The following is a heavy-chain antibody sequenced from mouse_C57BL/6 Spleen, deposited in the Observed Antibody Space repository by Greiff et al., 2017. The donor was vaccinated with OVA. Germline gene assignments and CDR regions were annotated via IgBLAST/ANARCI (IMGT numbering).Heavy chain of an antibody. CDR3: AKWDRGYFDD. D-gene: IGHD4-1*01. V-gene: IGHV2-3*01. Sequence: VQVVESGPGLVAPSPSLSITCTVSGFSLTSYGVSWVRQPPGKGLEWLGVIWGDGSTNYHSALISRLSISKDHSKSQAFLKLNSVQTDDSAAYYCAKWDRGYFDDWGQGTTLTVSS. CDR1: GFSLTSYG. CDR2: IWGDGST. J-gene: IGHJ2*01.